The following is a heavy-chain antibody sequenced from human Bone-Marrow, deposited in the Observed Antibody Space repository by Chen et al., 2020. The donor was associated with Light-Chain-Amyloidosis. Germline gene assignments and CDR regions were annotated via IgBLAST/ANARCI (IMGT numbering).Heavy chain of an antibody. J-gene: IGHJ2*01. CDR3: TNGDHLLYVGAYSRFDL. D-gene: IGHD2-2*02. Sequence: QLVESGGGLVQPGRSMRLSCVASGFTFDDDAINWVRQAPGKGLEWVSGFSVIIGSFHYADSVRGRFTISRDNAKNSLYLQMNRLRAEDTAIYYCTNGDHLLYVGAYSRFDLWGRGTQVTFSS. V-gene: IGHV3-9*01. CDR1: GFTFDDDA. CDR2: FSVIIGSF.